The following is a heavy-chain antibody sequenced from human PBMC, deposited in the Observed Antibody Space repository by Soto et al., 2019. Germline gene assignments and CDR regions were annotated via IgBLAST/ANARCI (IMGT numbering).Heavy chain of an antibody. CDR2: IWYDGSNK. D-gene: IGHD4-17*01. CDR3: AREAGGGVTTFDY. V-gene: IGHV3-33*01. CDR1: GFTFSSYG. Sequence: GGSLRLSCAASGFTFSSYGMHWVRQAPGKGLEWVAVIWYDGSNKYYADSVKGRFTISRDNSKNTLYLQMNSLRAEDTAVYYCAREAGGGVTTFDYWGQGTLVTVSS. J-gene: IGHJ4*02.